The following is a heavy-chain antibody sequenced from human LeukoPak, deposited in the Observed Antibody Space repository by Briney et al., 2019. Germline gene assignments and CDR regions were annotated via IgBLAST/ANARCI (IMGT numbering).Heavy chain of an antibody. Sequence: PSETLSFTCTVSGGSISSSSYYWGWIRQPPGKGLEWIGSIYYSGSTYYNPSLKSRVTISVDTSKNQFSLKLSSVTAADTAVYYCARYRRDGYNLGYWGQGTLVTVSS. V-gene: IGHV4-39*01. D-gene: IGHD5-24*01. CDR2: IYYSGST. CDR1: GGSISSSSYY. CDR3: ARYRRDGYNLGY. J-gene: IGHJ4*02.